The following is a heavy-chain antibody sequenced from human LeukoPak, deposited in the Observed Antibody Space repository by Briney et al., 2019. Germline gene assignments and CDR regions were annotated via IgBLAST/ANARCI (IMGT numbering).Heavy chain of an antibody. Sequence: PSETLSLTCTVSGGSIRSSYYYWGWIRQPPGKGLEWIGSIYDSGSTYYNPSLKSRVTISVDTSKNQFSLKLNSVTAADTAVYYCARLRSGSTPPPPYYYYGLDVWGQGTTVTVSS. CDR3: ARLRSGSTPPPPYYYYGLDV. CDR2: IYDSGST. V-gene: IGHV4-39*01. D-gene: IGHD1-26*01. J-gene: IGHJ6*02. CDR1: GGSIRSSYYY.